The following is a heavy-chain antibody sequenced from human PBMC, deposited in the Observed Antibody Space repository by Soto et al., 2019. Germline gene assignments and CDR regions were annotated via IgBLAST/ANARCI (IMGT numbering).Heavy chain of an antibody. D-gene: IGHD5-12*01. Sequence: PGGSLRLSCAASGFTFSSYSMNWVRQAPGKGLEWVSSISSSSSYIYYADSVKGRFTISRDNAKNSLYLQMNSLRAEDTAVYYCARGDIVATIDAFYIWGQGTMVTVSS. V-gene: IGHV3-21*01. CDR1: GFTFSSYS. CDR2: ISSSSSYI. CDR3: ARGDIVATIDAFYI. J-gene: IGHJ3*02.